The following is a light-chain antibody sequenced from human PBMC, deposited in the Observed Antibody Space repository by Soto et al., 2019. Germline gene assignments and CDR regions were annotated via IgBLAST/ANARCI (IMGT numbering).Light chain of an antibody. J-gene: IGKJ1*01. Sequence: IVLTQSPGTLSLSPGERATLSCRASQSVTSNEVAWYQQKPGQAPRLIISAASIRATGIPDRFSGSGSGTEFTLPITRLEREDCAVYYCQQYQRSPVTFGQGTKVEIK. CDR2: AAS. V-gene: IGKV3-20*01. CDR1: QSVTSNE. CDR3: QQYQRSPVT.